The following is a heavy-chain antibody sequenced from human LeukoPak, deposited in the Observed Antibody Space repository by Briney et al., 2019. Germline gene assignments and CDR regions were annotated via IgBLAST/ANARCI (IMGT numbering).Heavy chain of an antibody. D-gene: IGHD2-2*02. J-gene: IGHJ4*02. V-gene: IGHV1-2*02. CDR2: INPKSGGT. CDR1: GYTFTGYL. CDR3: ARGGYCSSSSCYSFSAESDY. Sequence: ASVKVSCKASGYTFTGYLIHWVRQAPGQGLEWMGWINPKSGGTNYVQKFQGRVTMTRDTSISTAYMELSRLRSDDTAVYYCARGGYCSSSSCYSFSAESDYWGQGTLVTVSS.